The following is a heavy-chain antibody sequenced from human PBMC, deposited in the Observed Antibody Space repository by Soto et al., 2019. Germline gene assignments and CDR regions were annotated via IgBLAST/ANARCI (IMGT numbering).Heavy chain of an antibody. CDR1: GYTFTSYA. D-gene: IGHD5-18*01. CDR2: INAGNGNT. V-gene: IGHV1-3*01. J-gene: IGHJ6*02. CDR3: ARDLEWLQLWFGYYYYYGMDV. Sequence: GASVKVSCKASGYTFTSYAMHWVRQAPGQRLEWMGWINAGNGNTKYSQKFQGRVTITRDTSASTAYMELSSLRSEDTAVYYCARDLEWLQLWFGYYYYYGMDVWGQGTTVTVSS.